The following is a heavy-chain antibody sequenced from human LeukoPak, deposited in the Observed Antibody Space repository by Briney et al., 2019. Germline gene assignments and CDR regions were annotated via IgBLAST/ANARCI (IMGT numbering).Heavy chain of an antibody. Sequence: ASVKVSCKASGYTFTSYGISWVRQAPGQGLEWMGWISAYNGNTNYAQKLQGRVTMTTDRSTSIAYMELRSLRSDDTAVYYCARDRLGSDSSSPQSVSFDYWGQGTLDTVSS. CDR2: ISAYNGNT. CDR3: ARDRLGSDSSSPQSVSFDY. D-gene: IGHD6-13*01. CDR1: GYTFTSYG. V-gene: IGHV1-18*01. J-gene: IGHJ4*02.